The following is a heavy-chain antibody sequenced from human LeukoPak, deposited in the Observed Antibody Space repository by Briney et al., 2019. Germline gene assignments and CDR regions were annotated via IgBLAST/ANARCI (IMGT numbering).Heavy chain of an antibody. CDR1: GFTFSSYS. J-gene: IGHJ4*02. CDR2: INSSSSYI. Sequence: GGSLRLSCAASGFTFSSYSMNRVRQAPGKGLEWVSSINSSSSYIYYADSVKGRFTISRDNAKNSLYLQMNSLRAEDTAVYYCARDLGEGRWLQFWGQGTLVTVSS. D-gene: IGHD5-24*01. V-gene: IGHV3-21*01. CDR3: ARDLGEGRWLQF.